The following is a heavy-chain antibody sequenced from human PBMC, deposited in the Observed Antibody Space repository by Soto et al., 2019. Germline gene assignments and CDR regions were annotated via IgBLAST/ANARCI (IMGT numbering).Heavy chain of an antibody. Sequence: XXTLSLTCTVSRASINRYYWSWIRQSPGKGLEWIGYLXNTGSXIYNPYLKSRXXISVDTSXXQFYLKMNSVTAADTAVYYCAGASTWHPGAFDIWGQGTTVTVSS. J-gene: IGHJ3*02. CDR3: AGASTWHPGAFDI. D-gene: IGHD5-12*01. CDR2: LXNTGSX. CDR1: RASINRYY. V-gene: IGHV4-59*01.